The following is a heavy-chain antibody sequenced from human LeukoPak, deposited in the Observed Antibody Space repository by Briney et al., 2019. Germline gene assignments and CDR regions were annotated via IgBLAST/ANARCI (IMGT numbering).Heavy chain of an antibody. CDR2: ISYDGSNK. D-gene: IGHD4-17*01. J-gene: IGHJ4*02. CDR1: GFTFSSYG. V-gene: IGHV3-30*18. CDR3: AKDLHYGFDY. Sequence: PGRSLRLSCAASGFTFSSYGMHWVRQAPGKGLEWVAVISYDGSNKYYADSVKGRVTISRDNSKNTLYLQMNSLRAEDTAVYYCAKDLHYGFDYWGQGTLVTVSS.